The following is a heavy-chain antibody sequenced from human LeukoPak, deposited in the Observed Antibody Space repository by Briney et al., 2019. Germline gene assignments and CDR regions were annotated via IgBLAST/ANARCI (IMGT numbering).Heavy chain of an antibody. CDR1: GFNFNMYG. D-gene: IGHD5-18*01. CDR3: GKGLAYTYPYSGNMAV. V-gene: IGHV3-30*02. CDR2: VRYDGSDK. Sequence: GGSLRLSCAASGFNFNMYGMHWVRQAPGMGLEWISFVRYDGSDKYYADSVKGRFTISRDNSNNTLFLQMNSLRPQDTAVYYCGKGLAYTYPYSGNMAVWGKGTTVTISS. J-gene: IGHJ6*03.